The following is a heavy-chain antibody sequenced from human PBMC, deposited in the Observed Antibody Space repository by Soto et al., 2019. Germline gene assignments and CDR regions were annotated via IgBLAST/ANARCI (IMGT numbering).Heavy chain of an antibody. V-gene: IGHV4-39*01. D-gene: IGHD2-2*01. J-gene: IGHJ3*02. CDR2: IYYSGST. Sequence: QLQLQESGPGLVKPSETLSLTCTVSGGSISSSSYYWGWIRQPPGKGLEWIGSIYYSGSTYYNPSLKSRVTRSVDTSKNHFSLKLSSVTAADTAVYYCARHVVLVPAAIDAFDIWGQGTMVTVSS. CDR1: GGSISSSSYY. CDR3: ARHVVLVPAAIDAFDI.